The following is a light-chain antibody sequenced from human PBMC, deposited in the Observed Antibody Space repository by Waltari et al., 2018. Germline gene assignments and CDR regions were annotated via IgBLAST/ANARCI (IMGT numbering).Light chain of an antibody. V-gene: IGLV3-1*01. CDR3: QAWDSSLVV. Sequence: SYELNQPPSVSVSPGQTASITCSGDKLGDKYACWYPQKPGQSPVLVIYQDSKRPSGIPERFSGSNSGNTATLTISGTQAMDEADYYCQAWDSSLVVFGGGTKLTVL. J-gene: IGLJ2*01. CDR1: KLGDKY. CDR2: QDS.